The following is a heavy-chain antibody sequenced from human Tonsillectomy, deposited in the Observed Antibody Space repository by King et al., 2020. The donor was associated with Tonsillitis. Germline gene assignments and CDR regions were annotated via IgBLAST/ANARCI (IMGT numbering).Heavy chain of an antibody. CDR3: ARPRDLYYFDY. CDR2: IYYSGST. Sequence: PLQESGPGLVKPSETLSLTCTVSGGSISSSSYYWGWIRQPPGKGLEWIGSIYYSGSTYYNPSLKSRVTISVDTSKNQFSLKLSSVTAADTAVYYCARPRDLYYFDYWGQGTLVTVSS. CDR1: GGSISSSSYY. J-gene: IGHJ4*02. V-gene: IGHV4-39*01.